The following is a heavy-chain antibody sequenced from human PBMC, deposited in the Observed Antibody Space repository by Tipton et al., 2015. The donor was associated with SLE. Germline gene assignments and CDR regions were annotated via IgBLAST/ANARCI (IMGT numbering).Heavy chain of an antibody. D-gene: IGHD2-21*01. CDR1: GFTFSDHY. J-gene: IGHJ6*03. CDR2: TRNKANSYTT. CDR3: ARGGATWAYYYYMDV. Sequence: GSLRLSCAASGFTFSDHYMDWVRQAPGKGLEWVGRTRNKANSYTTEYAASVKGRFTISRDDSKNSLYLQMNSLKTEDTAVYYCARGGATWAYYYYMDVWGKGTTVTVSS. V-gene: IGHV3-72*01.